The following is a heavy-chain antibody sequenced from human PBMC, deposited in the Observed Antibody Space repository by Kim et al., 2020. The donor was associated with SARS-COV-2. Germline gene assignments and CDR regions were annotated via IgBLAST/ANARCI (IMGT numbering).Heavy chain of an antibody. J-gene: IGHJ3*02. V-gene: IGHV4-39*06. CDR3: ARASYDILTGYPDAFDI. D-gene: IGHD3-9*01. Sequence: RKSTVTISVDTSKNQFPLKLGSVTAADTAVYYCARASYDILTGYPDAFDIWGQGTMVTVSS.